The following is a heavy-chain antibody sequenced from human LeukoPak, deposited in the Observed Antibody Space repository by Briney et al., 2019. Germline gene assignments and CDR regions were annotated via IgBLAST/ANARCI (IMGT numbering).Heavy chain of an antibody. CDR1: GFTFSNYG. D-gene: IGHD4-17*01. Sequence: GGSLRLSCAASGFTFSNYGMNWVRQAPGKGLEWVSSIRVRSDSTHYADSVQGRFTISRDNSKNTLYLQMNSLRADDTAVYYCAKRRHDYGDYYYMDVWGKGTTVTVSS. V-gene: IGHV3-23*01. J-gene: IGHJ6*03. CDR2: IRVRSDST. CDR3: AKRRHDYGDYYYMDV.